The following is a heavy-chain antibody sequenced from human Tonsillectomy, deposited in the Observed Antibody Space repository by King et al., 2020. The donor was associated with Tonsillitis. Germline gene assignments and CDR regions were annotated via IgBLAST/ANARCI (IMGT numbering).Heavy chain of an antibody. CDR3: ARAVGGYSYGRFEY. V-gene: IGHV1-2*02. J-gene: IGHJ4*02. Sequence: QLVQSGAEVKKPGASVKVSCKASGYTFTGYYMHWVRQAPGQGLEWMGWINPNSGGTNYAQKFQGRVTMTRDTSISTAYMELSRLRSDDTALYYCARAVGGYSYGRFEYWGQGTLVTVSS. CDR1: GYTFTGYY. CDR2: INPNSGGT. D-gene: IGHD5-18*01.